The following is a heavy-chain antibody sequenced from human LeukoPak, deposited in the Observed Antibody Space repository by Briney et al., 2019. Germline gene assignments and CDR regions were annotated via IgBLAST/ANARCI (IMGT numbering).Heavy chain of an antibody. Sequence: PGKSLRLSCAASGFGFSDYAMHWVRQAPAKGLEWVAATSHNEGNRYYADSVKGRFTISRDNSRNTLYLEVNSLRTDDTAVYFCARGPGLAMGKGYFDYCGQGTLVTVSS. V-gene: IGHV3-30-3*01. J-gene: IGHJ4*02. CDR1: GFGFSDYA. CDR2: TSHNEGNR. D-gene: IGHD5-18*01. CDR3: ARGPGLAMGKGYFDY.